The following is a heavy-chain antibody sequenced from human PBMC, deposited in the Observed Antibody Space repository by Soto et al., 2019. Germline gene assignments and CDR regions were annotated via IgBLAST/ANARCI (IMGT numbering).Heavy chain of an antibody. CDR2: IRSKAYGGTT. D-gene: IGHD3-22*01. Sequence: PVGSLRLSCTASGFTFGDYAMSWVRQAPGKGLEWVGFIRSKAYGGTTEYAASVKGRFTISRDDSKSIAYLQMNSLKTEDTAVYYCTRVYDSSGYYPYYYYYYGMDVWGQGTTVTVSS. CDR1: GFTFGDYA. CDR3: TRVYDSSGYYPYYYYYYGMDV. V-gene: IGHV3-49*04. J-gene: IGHJ6*02.